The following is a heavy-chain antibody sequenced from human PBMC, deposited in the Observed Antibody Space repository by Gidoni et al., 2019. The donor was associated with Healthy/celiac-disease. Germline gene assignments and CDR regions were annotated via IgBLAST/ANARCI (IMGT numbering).Heavy chain of an antibody. CDR2: IWYDGSNK. CDR3: ARDVDTAMVYPAYYFDY. Sequence: QVQLVESGGGVVQPGRSLRLSCAASGFTFSSYGMHWVRQAPGKGLEWVAVIWYDGSNKYYADSVKGLFTISRDNSKNTLYLQMNSLRAEDTAVYYCARDVDTAMVYPAYYFDYWGQGTLVTVSS. J-gene: IGHJ4*02. CDR1: GFTFSSYG. D-gene: IGHD5-18*01. V-gene: IGHV3-33*01.